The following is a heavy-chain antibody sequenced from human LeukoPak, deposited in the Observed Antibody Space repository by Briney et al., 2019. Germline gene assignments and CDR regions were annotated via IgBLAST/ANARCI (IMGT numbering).Heavy chain of an antibody. Sequence: ASVKVSCKASGYTFTSSYMHWVRQAPGQGLEWMGIINPSGGSISYAQKFQGRVTMTRDMSTSTVYMELSSLRSEDTAVYYCASGSTVVVPAASSSSCDYWGQGTLVTVSS. CDR1: GYTFTSSY. CDR2: INPSGGSI. CDR3: ASGSTVVVPAASSSSCDY. V-gene: IGHV1-46*01. D-gene: IGHD2-2*01. J-gene: IGHJ4*02.